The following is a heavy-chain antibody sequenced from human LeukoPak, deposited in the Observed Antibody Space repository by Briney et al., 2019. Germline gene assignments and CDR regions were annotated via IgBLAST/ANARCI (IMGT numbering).Heavy chain of an antibody. D-gene: IGHD1-26*01. CDR3: ARVNYIVGERYFDL. J-gene: IGHJ2*01. CDR1: GGTFSSYA. V-gene: IGHV1-69*13. Sequence: SVKVSCKASGGTFSSYAISWVRQAPGQGLEWMGGIIPIFGTANYAQKFRGRVTITADESTSTAYMELSSLRSEDTAVYYCARVNYIVGERYFDLWGRGTLVTVSS. CDR2: IIPIFGTA.